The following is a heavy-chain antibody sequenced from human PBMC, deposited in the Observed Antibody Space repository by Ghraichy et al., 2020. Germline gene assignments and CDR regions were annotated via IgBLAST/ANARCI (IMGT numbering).Heavy chain of an antibody. Sequence: SETLSLTCAISGDSVSTNSDAWNWIRQSPARGLEWLGRTYYRSKWYNDYAVSVKSRITINADTSKTQLSLQLNSVTPEDTAVYYCARVGLGGYSAHVKTWCLFDPGGQGTLVTVSS. D-gene: IGHD5-12*01. CDR3: ARVGLGGYSAHVKTWCLFDP. V-gene: IGHV6-1*01. CDR1: GDSVSTNSDA. J-gene: IGHJ5*02. CDR2: TYYRSKWYN.